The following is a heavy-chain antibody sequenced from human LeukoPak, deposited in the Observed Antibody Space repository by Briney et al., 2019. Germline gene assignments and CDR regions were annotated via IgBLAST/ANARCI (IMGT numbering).Heavy chain of an antibody. J-gene: IGHJ5*02. Sequence: GGSLRLSCAASEFTFSSYAMHWVRQAPGKGLEWVSAISGSGGSIYYADSVKGRFTISRDNSKNTLYLQMNSLRAEDTAVYYCAKGARGVIINWFDPWGQGTLVTVSS. D-gene: IGHD3-10*01. V-gene: IGHV3-23*01. CDR1: EFTFSSYA. CDR3: AKGARGVIINWFDP. CDR2: ISGSGGSI.